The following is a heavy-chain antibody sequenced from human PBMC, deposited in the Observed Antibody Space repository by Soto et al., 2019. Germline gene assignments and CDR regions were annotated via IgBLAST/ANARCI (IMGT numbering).Heavy chain of an antibody. CDR2: IIPIFGTA. V-gene: IGHV1-69*13. Sequence: GASVKVSCKASGGTFSSYAISWVRQAPGQGLERMGGIIPIFGTANYAQKFQGRVTITADESTSTAYMELSSLRSEDTAVYYCARDPLARPPQTGYYYGMDVWGQGTTVTVSS. J-gene: IGHJ6*02. CDR1: GGTFSSYA. D-gene: IGHD6-6*01. CDR3: ARDPLARPPQTGYYYGMDV.